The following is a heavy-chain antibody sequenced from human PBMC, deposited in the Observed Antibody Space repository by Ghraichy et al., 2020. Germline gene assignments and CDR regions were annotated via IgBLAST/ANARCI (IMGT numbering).Heavy chain of an antibody. J-gene: IGHJ5*02. V-gene: IGHV1-18*04. CDR2: ISAYNGNT. CDR3: ARDPVAARPRALGPVVGFDP. CDR1: GYTFTSYG. Sequence: ASVKVSCKASGYTFTSYGISWVRQAPGQGLEWMGWISAYNGNTNYAQKLQGRVTMTTDTSTSTAYMELRSLRSDDTAVYYCARDPVAARPRALGPVVGFDPWGQGTLVTVSS. D-gene: IGHD6-6*01.